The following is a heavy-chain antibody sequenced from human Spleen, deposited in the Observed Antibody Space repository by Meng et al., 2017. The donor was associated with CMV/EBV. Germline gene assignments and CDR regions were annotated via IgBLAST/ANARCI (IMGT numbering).Heavy chain of an antibody. V-gene: IGHV1-2*02. D-gene: IGHD3-10*01. CDR1: GYTFTGYY. CDR3: ARRLWFGEKGAYYYGMDV. J-gene: IGHJ6*02. Sequence: ASVKVSCKASGYTFTGYYMHWVRQAPGQGLEWMGWINPNSGGTNYAQKFQGRVTMTRGTSISTAYMELSRLRSDDTAVYYCARRLWFGEKGAYYYGMDVWGQGTTVTVSS. CDR2: INPNSGGT.